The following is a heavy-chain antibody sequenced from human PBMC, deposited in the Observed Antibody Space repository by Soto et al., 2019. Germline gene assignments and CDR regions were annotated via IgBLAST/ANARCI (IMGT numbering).Heavy chain of an antibody. Sequence: SETLSLTCTVSGGSISSGGYYWSWIRQHPGKGLEWIGYIYYSGSTYYNPSLKSQVTISVDTSKNQFSLKLSSVTAADTAVYYCARGHCSGGSCYSGYFDYWGQGTLVTVSS. J-gene: IGHJ4*02. CDR3: ARGHCSGGSCYSGYFDY. CDR2: IYYSGST. CDR1: GGSISSGGYY. D-gene: IGHD2-15*01. V-gene: IGHV4-31*01.